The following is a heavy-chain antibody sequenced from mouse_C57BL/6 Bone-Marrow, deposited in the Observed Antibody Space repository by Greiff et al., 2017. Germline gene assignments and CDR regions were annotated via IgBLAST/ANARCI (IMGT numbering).Heavy chain of an antibody. CDR2: INPNNGGT. CDR3: ARERLGGYFDV. CDR1: GYTFTDYY. V-gene: IGHV1-26*01. Sequence: VQLQQSGPELVKPGASVKISCKASGYTFTDYYMNWVKQSHGKSLEWIGDINPNNGGTSYNQKFKGKATLTVDKSSSTAYMELRSLTSEDSAVYYCARERLGGYFDVWGTGTTVTVSS. J-gene: IGHJ1*03. D-gene: IGHD4-1*01.